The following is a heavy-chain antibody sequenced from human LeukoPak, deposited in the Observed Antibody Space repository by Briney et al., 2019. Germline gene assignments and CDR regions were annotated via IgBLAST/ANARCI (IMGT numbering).Heavy chain of an antibody. CDR2: IRSKANSYAT. J-gene: IGHJ4*02. CDR3: VRGAGEIPNFDY. CDR1: GFTFSGSA. Sequence: GGSLRLSCAASGFTFSGSAMHWVRQASGKGLEWVGRIRSKANSYATAYAASVKGRFTISRDDSKNTAYLQMNSLKTEDTAVYYCVRGAGEIPNFDYWGQGTLVTVSS. D-gene: IGHD3-10*01. V-gene: IGHV3-73*01.